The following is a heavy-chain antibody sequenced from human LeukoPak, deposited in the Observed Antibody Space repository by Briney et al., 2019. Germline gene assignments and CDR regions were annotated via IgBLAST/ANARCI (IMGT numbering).Heavy chain of an antibody. Sequence: SETLSLTCTVSGGSISSYYWSWIRQPPGKGLEWIGYIYYSGSTNYNPSLKSRVTISVDTSKNQFSLKLSSVTAADTAVYYCAGDPGWIVGDWFDPWGQGTLVTVSS. D-gene: IGHD3-22*01. CDR3: AGDPGWIVGDWFDP. J-gene: IGHJ5*02. CDR2: IYYSGST. V-gene: IGHV4-59*01. CDR1: GGSISSYY.